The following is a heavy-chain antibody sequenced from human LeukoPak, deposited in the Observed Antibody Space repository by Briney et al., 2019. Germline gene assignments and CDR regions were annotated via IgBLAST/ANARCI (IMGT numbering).Heavy chain of an antibody. J-gene: IGHJ4*02. CDR3: ARRALRNRAAAGIDY. V-gene: IGHV4-34*01. CDR1: GGSFSGYY. CDR2: INHSGST. D-gene: IGHD6-13*01. Sequence: SETLSLTCAVYGGSFSGYYWSWIRQPPGKGLEWIGEINHSGSTNYNPSLKSRVTISVDTSKNQFSLKLSSVTAADTAVYYCARRALRNRAAAGIDYWGQGTLVTVSS.